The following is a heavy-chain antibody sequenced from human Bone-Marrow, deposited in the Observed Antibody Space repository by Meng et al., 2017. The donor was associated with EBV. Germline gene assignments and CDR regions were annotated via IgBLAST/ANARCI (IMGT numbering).Heavy chain of an antibody. Sequence: QVRVVYSGAEVLEPEAALKVSCQGSGYNFRNYFMHRGQQNHGQGLKYKGRNNPQTGVKNDVKKFQGRVTVTRDTSISKSYMELSGLTHDDTTVYFCAGGWAPDYWGQGTLVTVSS. D-gene: IGHD1-26*01. J-gene: IGHJ4*02. CDR2: NNPQTGVK. CDR1: GYNFRNYF. V-gene: IGHV1-2*06. CDR3: AGGWAPDY.